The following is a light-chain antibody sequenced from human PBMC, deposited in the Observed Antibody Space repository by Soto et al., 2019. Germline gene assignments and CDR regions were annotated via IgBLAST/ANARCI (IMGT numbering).Light chain of an antibody. CDR1: QSVSSSY. CDR2: GAS. V-gene: IGKV3-20*01. CDR3: QHYAGGSRIT. Sequence: EIVLTQSPGTLSLSPGERATLPCRASQSVSSSYLAWYQQKPGQAPRLLISGASSRATGIPDRFSGSGFGTDFTLTISRLEPEDFALYYCQHYAGGSRITFGQGTRLEIK. J-gene: IGKJ5*01.